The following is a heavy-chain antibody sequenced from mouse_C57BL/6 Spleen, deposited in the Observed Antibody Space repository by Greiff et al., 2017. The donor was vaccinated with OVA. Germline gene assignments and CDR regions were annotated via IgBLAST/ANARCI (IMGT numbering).Heavy chain of an antibody. CDR3: AREEGGSYYFDY. V-gene: IGHV1-82*01. D-gene: IGHD1-1*02. CDR2: IYPGDGDT. CDR1: GYAFSSSW. Sequence: QVQLKESGPELVKPGASVKISCKASGYAFSSSWMNWVTQRPGKGLEWIGRIYPGDGDTNYNGKFKGKATLTADKSSSTAYMQLSSLTSEDSAVYFCAREEGGSYYFDYWGQGTTLTVSS. J-gene: IGHJ2*01.